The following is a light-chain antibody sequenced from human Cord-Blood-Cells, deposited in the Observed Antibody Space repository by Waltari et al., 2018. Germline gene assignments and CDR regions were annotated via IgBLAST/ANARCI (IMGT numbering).Light chain of an antibody. V-gene: IGLV3-25*03. J-gene: IGLJ3*02. Sequence: PSVSVSPGQTARITCSGDALPKQYAYWYQQKPGQAPVLVIYKDSERPSGIPERFSGSSSGTTVTLTISGVQAEDEADYYCQSADSSGTWVFGGGTKLTVL. CDR3: QSADSSGTWV. CDR2: KDS. CDR1: ALPKQY.